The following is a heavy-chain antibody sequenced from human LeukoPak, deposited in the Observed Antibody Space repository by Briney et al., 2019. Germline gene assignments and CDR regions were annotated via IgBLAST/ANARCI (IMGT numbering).Heavy chain of an antibody. D-gene: IGHD4-17*01. Sequence: ASVKVSCKASGYTFTGYYMHWVRQAPGQGLEWMGWINPNSGGTNYAQKFQGRVTMTRDTSISTAYMDLTRLRSDDTAVYYCARSPRTFVTVTTIFDYWGQGTLVTVSS. CDR2: INPNSGGT. J-gene: IGHJ4*02. CDR1: GYTFTGYY. V-gene: IGHV1-2*02. CDR3: ARSPRTFVTVTTIFDY.